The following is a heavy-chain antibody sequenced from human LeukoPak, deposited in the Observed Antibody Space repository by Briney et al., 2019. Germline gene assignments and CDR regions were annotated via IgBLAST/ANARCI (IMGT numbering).Heavy chain of an antibody. V-gene: IGHV3-48*03. Sequence: GGSVRLSCAASGFSISSYEMNWVRQAPGKGLEWVSYISSSGSTIYYADSVKGRFTISRDNAKNSLYLQMNSLRAEDTAVYYCARGYYDSSGHLYYWGQGTLVTVSS. J-gene: IGHJ4*01. CDR2: ISSSGSTI. D-gene: IGHD3-22*01. CDR1: GFSISSYE. CDR3: ARGYYDSSGHLYY.